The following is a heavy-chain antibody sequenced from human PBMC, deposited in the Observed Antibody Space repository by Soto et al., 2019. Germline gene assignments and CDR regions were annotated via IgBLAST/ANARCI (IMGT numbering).Heavy chain of an antibody. V-gene: IGHV1-46*01. J-gene: IGHJ4*02. CDR2: INPSGGPT. CDR1: GYTFINYY. Sequence: ASVKVSCKASGYTFINYYMHWVRQAPGQGLEWMGIINPSGGPTSYAQKFQGRVTMTRDTSTSTVYMELSSLRSEDTAVYYCAREALVAARPFDYWGKGTLVTVSS. D-gene: IGHD6-6*01. CDR3: AREALVAARPFDY.